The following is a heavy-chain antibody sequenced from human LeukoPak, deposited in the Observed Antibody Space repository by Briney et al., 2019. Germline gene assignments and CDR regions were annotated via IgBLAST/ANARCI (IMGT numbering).Heavy chain of an antibody. CDR1: GGSISSGGYY. Sequence: SQTLSLTCTVSGGSISSGGYYWSWIRQHPGKGLEWIGYTYYSGSTYYNPSLKSRVTISVDTSKNQFSLKLSSVTAADTAVYYCARESSGSGYDAFDIWGQGTMVTVSS. J-gene: IGHJ3*02. CDR2: TYYSGST. D-gene: IGHD3-10*01. CDR3: ARESSGSGYDAFDI. V-gene: IGHV4-31*03.